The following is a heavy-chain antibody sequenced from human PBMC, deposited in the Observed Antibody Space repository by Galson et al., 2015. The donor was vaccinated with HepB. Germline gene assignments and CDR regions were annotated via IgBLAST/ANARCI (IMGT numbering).Heavy chain of an antibody. CDR1: GYSISSGYY. CDR2: IYHSGST. CDR3: ASFYSSGWAYYFDY. J-gene: IGHJ4*02. D-gene: IGHD6-19*01. V-gene: IGHV4-38-2*02. Sequence: ETLSLTCTVSGYSISSGYYWGWIRQPPGKGLEWIGSIYHSGSTYYNPSLKSRVTISVDTSKNQFSLKLSSVTAADTAVYYCASFYSSGWAYYFDYWGQGTLVTVSS.